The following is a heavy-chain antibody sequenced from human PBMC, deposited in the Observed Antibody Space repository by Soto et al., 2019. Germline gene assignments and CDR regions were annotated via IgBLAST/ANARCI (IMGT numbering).Heavy chain of an antibody. V-gene: IGHV3-30-3*01. CDR1: GFTFSSYA. CDR2: ISYDGSNK. J-gene: IGHJ4*02. D-gene: IGHD3-3*01. CDR3: ARDLPIFGVVIMDY. Sequence: SLRLSCAASGFTFSSYAMSWVRQAPGKGLEWVAVISYDGSNKYYADSVKGRFTISRDNSKNTLYLQMNSLRAEDTAVYYCARDLPIFGVVIMDYWGQGTLVTVSS.